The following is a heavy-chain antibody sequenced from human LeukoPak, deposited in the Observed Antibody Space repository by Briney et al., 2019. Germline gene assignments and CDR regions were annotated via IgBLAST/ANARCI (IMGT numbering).Heavy chain of an antibody. D-gene: IGHD3-3*01. CDR3: ARTETRITIFGVVTGTAFDI. J-gene: IGHJ3*02. Sequence: GRSLRLSCAASGFNFSSYAMHWVRQAPGKGLDWVAVISDGGDDKFYTDSVKGRFSISRDNSKNTLYLQMNCVRAEDTAVYYCARTETRITIFGVVTGTAFDIWGQGTMVTVSS. V-gene: IGHV3-30*07. CDR1: GFNFSSYA. CDR2: ISDGGDDK.